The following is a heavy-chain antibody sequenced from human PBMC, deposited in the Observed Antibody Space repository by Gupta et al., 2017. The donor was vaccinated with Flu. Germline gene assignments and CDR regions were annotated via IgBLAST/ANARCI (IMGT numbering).Heavy chain of an antibody. J-gene: IGHJ5*02. Sequence: GKGLEWVAVIWYDGSNKYYADSVKGRFTISRDNSKNTLYLQMNSLRAEDTAVYYCARGPPLDFWSGYTGNWFDPWGQGTLVTVSS. V-gene: IGHV3-33*01. CDR2: IWYDGSNK. D-gene: IGHD3-3*01. CDR3: ARGPPLDFWSGYTGNWFDP.